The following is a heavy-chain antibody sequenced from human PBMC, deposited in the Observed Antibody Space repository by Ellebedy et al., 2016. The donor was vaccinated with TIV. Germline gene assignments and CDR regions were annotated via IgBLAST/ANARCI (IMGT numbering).Heavy chain of an antibody. Sequence: ASVKVSXXVSGYTLTELSMHWVRQAPGKGLEWMGGFDPEDGETIYAQKFQGRVTMTEDTSTDTAYMELSSLRSEDTAVYYCARERPLWIPAAQEYYYGMDVWGQGTTVTVSS. CDR3: ARERPLWIPAAQEYYYGMDV. J-gene: IGHJ6*02. CDR2: FDPEDGET. V-gene: IGHV1-24*01. CDR1: GYTLTELS. D-gene: IGHD2-2*01.